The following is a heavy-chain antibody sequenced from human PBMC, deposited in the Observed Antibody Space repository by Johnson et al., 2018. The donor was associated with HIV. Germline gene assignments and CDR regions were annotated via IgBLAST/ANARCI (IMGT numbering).Heavy chain of an antibody. Sequence: VQLVESGGGVVRPGGSLRLSCAASVFTFDDYGMSWVRQAPGKGLEWVSGINWNGGSTGYADSLRGRFNISRDNPKNTLYLQMNSLRAEDTGVYYCAKPPSMGADAFDIWGQGTMVTVSS. CDR3: AKPPSMGADAFDI. CDR1: VFTFDDYG. CDR2: INWNGGST. J-gene: IGHJ3*02. V-gene: IGHV3-20*04. D-gene: IGHD3-16*01.